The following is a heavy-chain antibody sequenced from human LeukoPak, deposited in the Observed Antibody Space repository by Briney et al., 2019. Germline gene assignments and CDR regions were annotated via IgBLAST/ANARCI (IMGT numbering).Heavy chain of an antibody. J-gene: IGHJ6*03. CDR1: GYTFSDYY. D-gene: IGHD2-2*01. V-gene: IGHV1-2*02. CDR2: INPNSGGT. Sequence: ASVKVSCKASGYTFSDYYIHWVRQAPGQGLEWMGWINPNSGGTDYAQKFQGRVTTTRDTSINTAYMDLSRLTSDDTAVYYCARAYCSTTTCPRGYYHYSVDVWGKGTTVTVSS. CDR3: ARAYCSTTTCPRGYYHYSVDV.